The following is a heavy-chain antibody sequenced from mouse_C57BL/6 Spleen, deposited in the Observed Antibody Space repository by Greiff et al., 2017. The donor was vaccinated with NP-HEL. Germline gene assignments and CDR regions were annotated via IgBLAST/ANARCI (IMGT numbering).Heavy chain of an antibody. Sequence: QVQLQPSGPELVKPGASVKISCKASGYAFSSSWMNWVKQRPGKGLEWIGRISPGDGDTTYNVKFKGKATLTADKSSSTAYMQLSSLTSEYSAVYFCAYGSSPDFDYWGQGTTLTVSS. J-gene: IGHJ2*01. D-gene: IGHD1-1*01. CDR1: GYAFSSSW. CDR3: AYGSSPDFDY. V-gene: IGHV1-82*01. CDR2: ISPGDGDT.